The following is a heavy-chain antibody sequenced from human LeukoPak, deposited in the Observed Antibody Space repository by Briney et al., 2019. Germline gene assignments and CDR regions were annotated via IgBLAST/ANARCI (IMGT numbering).Heavy chain of an antibody. V-gene: IGHV4-4*07. CDR3: ARGPSLGIVRMDFDY. D-gene: IGHD3-10*02. Sequence: SETLSLTCTVSGGSISSYYWSWIRQPAGKGLEWIGRIYTSGSTNYNPSLKSRVAMSVDTSKNQFSLKLSSVTAADTAVYYCARGPSLGIVRMDFDYWGQGTLVTVSS. CDR1: GGSISSYY. J-gene: IGHJ4*02. CDR2: IYTSGST.